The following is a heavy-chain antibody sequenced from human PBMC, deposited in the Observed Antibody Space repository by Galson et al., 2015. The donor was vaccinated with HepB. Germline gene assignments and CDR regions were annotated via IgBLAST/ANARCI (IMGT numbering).Heavy chain of an antibody. CDR1: GYTFTGYA. J-gene: IGHJ3*02. CDR3: AREGSGYYDAFDI. Sequence: SVKVSCKASGYTFTGYAIHWVRQAPGQGLEWMGRIDPNSGDTNYAQKIQGWVTMTRDTSINTAYMEVTRLRSDDTAVYYCAREGSGYYDAFDIWGQGTMVTVSS. V-gene: IGHV1-2*04. D-gene: IGHD3-9*01. CDR2: IDPNSGDT.